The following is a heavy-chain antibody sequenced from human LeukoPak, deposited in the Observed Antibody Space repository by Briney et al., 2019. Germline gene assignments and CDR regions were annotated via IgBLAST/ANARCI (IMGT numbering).Heavy chain of an antibody. V-gene: IGHV3-23*01. Sequence: QPGGSLRLSCAASGFTFSSYAMSWVRQAPGKGLEWVSAISGSGGSTYYADSVKGRFTISRDNSKNTLYLQMNSLRAEDTAVYYCAITPHDYGDFLRNYFDYWGQGTLVTVSS. CDR3: AITPHDYGDFLRNYFDY. D-gene: IGHD4-17*01. CDR2: ISGSGGST. CDR1: GFTFSSYA. J-gene: IGHJ4*02.